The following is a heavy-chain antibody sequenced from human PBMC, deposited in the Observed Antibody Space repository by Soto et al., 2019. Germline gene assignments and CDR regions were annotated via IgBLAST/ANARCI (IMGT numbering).Heavy chain of an antibody. D-gene: IGHD3-10*01. CDR1: GGSIISGYYC. CDR3: ARHGGGGGYYYYGMDV. J-gene: IGHJ6*02. Sequence: PSETLSLTCSVSGGSIISGYYCLIWIRQPPGRGLEWIGNIYYSGNTYYNPSLKSRLIISIDTSKNQFSLKVGSVTAADTAMYYCARHGGGGGYYYYGMDVWGQGTTVTVSS. CDR2: IYYSGNT. V-gene: IGHV4-30-4*01.